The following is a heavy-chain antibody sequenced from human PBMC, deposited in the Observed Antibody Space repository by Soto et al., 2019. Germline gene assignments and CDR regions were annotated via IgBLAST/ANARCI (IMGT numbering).Heavy chain of an antibody. D-gene: IGHD3-10*01. CDR3: AKDRRVRDGLDV. V-gene: IGHV3-30*18. CDR2: ISYDGNYQ. J-gene: IGHJ6*02. Sequence: QVQLGESGGGVVQPGGSLRLSCAASGFTFSNYGVHWVRQAPGSGLEWVALISYDGNYQYYADAVKGRFAISRDNSKDTLYLEMTSLRSEDTAIYYCAKDRRVRDGLDVWGQGTTVTASS. CDR1: GFTFSNYG.